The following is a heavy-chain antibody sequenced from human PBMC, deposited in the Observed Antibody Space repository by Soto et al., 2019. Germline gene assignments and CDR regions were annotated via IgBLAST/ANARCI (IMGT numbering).Heavy chain of an antibody. CDR3: AKSLLYYDFWSGYYGLDY. CDR1: GFTFSSYA. D-gene: IGHD3-3*01. V-gene: IGHV3-23*01. CDR2: ISGSGGST. J-gene: IGHJ4*02. Sequence: GGSLRLSCATSGFTFSSYAMSWVRQAPGKGLEWVSAISGSGGSTYYADSVKGRFTISRDNSKNTLYLQMNSLRAEDTAVYYCAKSLLYYDFWSGYYGLDYWGQGTLVTVSS.